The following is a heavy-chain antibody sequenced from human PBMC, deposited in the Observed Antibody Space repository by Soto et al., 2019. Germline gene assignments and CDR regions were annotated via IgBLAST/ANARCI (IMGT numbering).Heavy chain of an antibody. CDR1: GYTFTGYY. Sequence: ASVKVSCKASGYTFTGYYMHWVRQAPGQGLEWMGWINPNSGGTNYAQKFQGWVTMTRDTSISTAYMELSRLRSDDTAVYYCARDPFDCGDDCSSNYWGQGTRVTVSS. J-gene: IGHJ4*02. CDR2: INPNSGGT. D-gene: IGHD2-21*02. CDR3: ARDPFDCGDDCSSNY. V-gene: IGHV1-2*04.